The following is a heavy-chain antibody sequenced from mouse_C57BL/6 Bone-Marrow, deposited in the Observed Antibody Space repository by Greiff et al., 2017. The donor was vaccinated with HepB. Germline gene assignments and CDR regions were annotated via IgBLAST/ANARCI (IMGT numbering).Heavy chain of an antibody. CDR2: LLPGSGNT. V-gene: IGHV1-9*01. CDR1: GYTLSSYW. CDR3: AREGWFFDV. J-gene: IGHJ1*01. Sequence: VQLQQSGAELMKPGASVKISCKAAGYTLSSYWLQWVKQRPGHGLEWIGELLPGSGNTNFNEKFKGKATFTADTSSNTAYMQLNSLTSEDSAVYYCAREGWFFDVWGAGTTVTVSS.